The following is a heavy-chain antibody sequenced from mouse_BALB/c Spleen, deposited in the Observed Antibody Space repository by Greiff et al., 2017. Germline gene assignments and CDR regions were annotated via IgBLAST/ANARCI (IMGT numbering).Heavy chain of an antibody. D-gene: IGHD2-3*01. CDR3: ATYYDGYYAWFAY. CDR2: INPYNGGT. J-gene: IGHJ3*01. Sequence: EVQGVESGPELVKPGASMKISCKASGYSFTGYTMNWVKQSHGKNLEWIGLINPYNGGTSYNQKFKGKATLTVDKSSSTAYMELLSLTSEDSAVYYCATYYDGYYAWFAYWGQGTLVTVSA. V-gene: IGHV1-18*01. CDR1: GYSFTGYT.